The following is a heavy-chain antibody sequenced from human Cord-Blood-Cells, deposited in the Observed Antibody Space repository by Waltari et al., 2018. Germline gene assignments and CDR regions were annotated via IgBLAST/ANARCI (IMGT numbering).Heavy chain of an antibody. Sequence: QVQLQESGPGLVKPSETLSPTGTVPGGSISSYYWSWIRTPSGQGLEWIGRIYTSGSTNYNPPLKSRVTMSVDTSKNQFSLKLSSVTAADTAVYYCARVRTIFGVVTSIDAFDIWGQGTMVTVSS. CDR3: ARVRTIFGVVTSIDAFDI. CDR1: GGSISSYY. V-gene: IGHV4-4*07. D-gene: IGHD3-3*01. CDR2: IYTSGST. J-gene: IGHJ3*02.